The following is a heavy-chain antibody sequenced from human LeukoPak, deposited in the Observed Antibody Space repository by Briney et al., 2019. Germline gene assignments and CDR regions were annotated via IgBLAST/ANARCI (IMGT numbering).Heavy chain of an antibody. J-gene: IGHJ4*02. D-gene: IGHD2-2*01. CDR3: ARGRHYAPVDY. Sequence: PSQTLSLTCTVSGGSISSGGYYWSWIRQHPGKGLEWIGCIYYSGSTYYNPSLKSRVTISVDTSKNQFSLKLSSVTAADTAVYYCARGRHYAPVDYWGQGTLVTVSS. CDR2: IYYSGST. V-gene: IGHV4-31*03. CDR1: GGSISSGGYY.